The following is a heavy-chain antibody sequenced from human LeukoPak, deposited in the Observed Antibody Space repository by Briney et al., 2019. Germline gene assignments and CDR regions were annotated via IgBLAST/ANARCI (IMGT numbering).Heavy chain of an antibody. D-gene: IGHD6-13*01. CDR1: GGSISSSSYY. CDR2: IYYSGST. CDR3: AREVLVRYYYGMDV. V-gene: IGHV4-39*07. J-gene: IGHJ6*02. Sequence: SETLSLTCTVSGGSISSSSYYWGWIRQPPGKGLEWIGSIYYSGSTYYNPSLKSRVTISVDTSKNQFSLKLSSVTAADTAVYYCAREVLVRYYYGMDVWGQGTTVTVSS.